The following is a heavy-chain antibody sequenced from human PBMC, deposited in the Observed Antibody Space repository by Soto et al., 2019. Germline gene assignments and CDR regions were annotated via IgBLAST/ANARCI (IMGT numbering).Heavy chain of an antibody. D-gene: IGHD3-22*01. CDR1: GGTFSSYA. V-gene: IGHV1-69*13. Sequence: VASVKVSCKASGGTFSSYAISWVRQAPGQGLEWMGGIIPIFGTANYAQKFQGRVTITADESTSTAYMELSSLRSEDTAVYYCARAPNHYDSSGYYYPYYFDYWGQGTLVTVSS. CDR2: IIPIFGTA. J-gene: IGHJ4*02. CDR3: ARAPNHYDSSGYYYPYYFDY.